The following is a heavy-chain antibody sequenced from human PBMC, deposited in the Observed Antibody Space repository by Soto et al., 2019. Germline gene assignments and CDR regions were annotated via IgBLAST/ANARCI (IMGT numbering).Heavy chain of an antibody. CDR3: AMASWGATNAFDI. Sequence: PGGSLRLSCAASGFTFSSYAVSWVRQAPGKGLEWVSAISGSGGSTYYADSVKGRFTISRDNPKNTLYLQMNSLRAEDTAVYYCAMASWGATNAFDIWGQGTMVT. CDR1: GFTFSSYA. CDR2: ISGSGGST. D-gene: IGHD2-2*01. V-gene: IGHV3-23*01. J-gene: IGHJ3*02.